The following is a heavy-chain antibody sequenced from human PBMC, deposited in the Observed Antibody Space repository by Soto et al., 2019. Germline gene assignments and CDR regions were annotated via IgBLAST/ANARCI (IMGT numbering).Heavy chain of an antibody. CDR2: INPNSGGT. Sequence: ASVKVSCKASGYTFTGYYMHWVRQAPGQGLEWMGWINPNSGGTNYAQKLQGRVTMTTDTSTSTAYMELRSLRSDDTAVYYCARGDYDILTRDAFDIWGQGTMVTVSS. CDR1: GYTFTGYY. CDR3: ARGDYDILTRDAFDI. D-gene: IGHD3-9*01. V-gene: IGHV1-2*02. J-gene: IGHJ3*02.